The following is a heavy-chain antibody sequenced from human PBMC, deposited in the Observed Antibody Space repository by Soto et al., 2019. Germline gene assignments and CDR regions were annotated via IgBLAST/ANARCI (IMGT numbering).Heavy chain of an antibody. J-gene: IGHJ3*01. CDR1: GYTFSNFY. V-gene: IGHV1-46*01. Sequence: ASVKVSCKSSGYTFSNFYIHWVRQAPGQGLEWMGIINPTGVRTTYAQKFQGRVTLTRDTSTSTVYIDMSSLRSEDTAVYYCVRSYDDSNGFSLYQFDCWGE. CDR2: INPTGVRT. CDR3: VRSYDDSNGFSLYQFDC. D-gene: IGHD3-22*01.